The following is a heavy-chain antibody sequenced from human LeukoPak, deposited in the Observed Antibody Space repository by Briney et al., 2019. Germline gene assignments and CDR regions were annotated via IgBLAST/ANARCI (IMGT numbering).Heavy chain of an antibody. CDR3: AREGGTSCYGCWTWFDP. D-gene: IGHD2-2*01. CDR2: IYPGDSDT. CDR1: GYSFTSYW. J-gene: IGHJ5*02. V-gene: IGHV5-51*01. Sequence: GESLKTSCKGSGYSFTSYWIGWVRQMPGKGLEWMGIIYPGDSDTRYSPSFQGQVTISVDKSISTAYLQWSSLKASDTAMYYCAREGGTSCYGCWTWFDPWGQGTLVTVSS.